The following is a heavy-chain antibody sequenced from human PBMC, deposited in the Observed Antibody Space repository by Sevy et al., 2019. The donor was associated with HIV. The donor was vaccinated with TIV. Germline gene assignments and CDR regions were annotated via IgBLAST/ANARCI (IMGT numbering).Heavy chain of an antibody. Sequence: SETLSLTCTVSGGSISSYYWSWIRQPPGKGLEWIGYIYYSGSTNYNPSLKSRVTISVDTSKNQFSLKLSSVTAADTAVYYCARGYYSSSASRTFANFDYWGQGTLVTVSS. CDR3: ARGYYSSSASRTFANFDY. J-gene: IGHJ4*02. V-gene: IGHV4-59*01. D-gene: IGHD6-6*01. CDR2: IYYSGST. CDR1: GGSISSYY.